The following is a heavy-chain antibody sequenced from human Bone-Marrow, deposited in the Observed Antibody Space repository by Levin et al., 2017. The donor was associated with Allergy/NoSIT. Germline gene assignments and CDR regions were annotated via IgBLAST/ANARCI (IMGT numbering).Heavy chain of an antibody. J-gene: IGHJ4*02. CDR1: GFTFSSNS. D-gene: IGHD5-24*01. Sequence: GGSLRLSCAASGFTFSSNSMTWVRQAPGKGLEWVSVISGGSYHIYYGDSVRGRFTISRDNSKNTVYLQMSGLTAEDTAVYYCAKERGSREDGYNFVDSWGQGVLVTVSS. V-gene: IGHV3-23*01. CDR2: ISGGSYHI. CDR3: AKERGSREDGYNFVDS.